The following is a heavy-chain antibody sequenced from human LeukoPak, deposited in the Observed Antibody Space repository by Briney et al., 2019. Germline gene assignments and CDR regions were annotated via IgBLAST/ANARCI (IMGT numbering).Heavy chain of an antibody. V-gene: IGHV3-49*03. Sequence: PGGSLRLSCTASGFTFGDFAVSWFRQAPGKGLEWVGFIRSKAYGGTTEYAASVKGRFTISRDDSKSIAYLQMNSLKTEDTAVYYCTRGSPGSSSSGSYQRRRSYYFDYWGQGTLVTVSS. CDR3: TRGSPGSSSSGSYQRRRSYYFDY. D-gene: IGHD1-26*01. CDR1: GFTFGDFA. CDR2: IRSKAYGGTT. J-gene: IGHJ4*02.